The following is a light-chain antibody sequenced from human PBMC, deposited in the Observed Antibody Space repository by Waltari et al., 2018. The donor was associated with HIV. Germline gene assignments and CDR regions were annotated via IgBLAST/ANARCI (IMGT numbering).Light chain of an antibody. Sequence: QSALTQPPSVSGSPGQSVTISCPGTSSDVGTYYRVPWYQQPPGTAPKVVIYEVSTRPSGVPERVSWAKSGNTATRTISGLQADDDADYNSSSVTTSSTLIFCGVTRLTVL. V-gene: IGLV2-18*02. J-gene: IGLJ2*01. CDR2: EVS. CDR1: SSDVGTYYR. CDR3: SSVTTSSTLI.